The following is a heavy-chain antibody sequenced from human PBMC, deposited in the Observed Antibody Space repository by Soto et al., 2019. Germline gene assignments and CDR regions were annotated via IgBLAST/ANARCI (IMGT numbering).Heavy chain of an antibody. V-gene: IGHV3-30*18. D-gene: IGHD2-15*01. CDR3: AKSVRYCLGSSCSPEAFDV. J-gene: IGHJ3*01. Sequence: QVHLVESGGGVVQPGRSLRLSCVASGFSLSDSGMHWVRQAPGKGLEWVAAISYDGSNKYYADSVNDRFTISRDNSKNTLSLQRNSLRAEDKAVYYCAKSVRYCLGSSCSPEAFDVWGQGTLVSVSS. CDR1: GFSLSDSG. CDR2: ISYDGSNK.